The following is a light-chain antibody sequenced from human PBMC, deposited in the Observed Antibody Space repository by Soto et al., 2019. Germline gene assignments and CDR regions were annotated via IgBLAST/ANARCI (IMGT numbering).Light chain of an antibody. V-gene: IGKV1-39*01. J-gene: IGKJ1*01. CDR2: AAS. Sequence: EIQMTQSPSSLSASVGDRVTITCRASQSISNFLNWYQQKPGKAPKLLIYAASSFQSGVPSRFSGSGSGTDFTLTISSLQPEDFATYYCQQSYSTPRTFGQGTKVDI. CDR3: QQSYSTPRT. CDR1: QSISNF.